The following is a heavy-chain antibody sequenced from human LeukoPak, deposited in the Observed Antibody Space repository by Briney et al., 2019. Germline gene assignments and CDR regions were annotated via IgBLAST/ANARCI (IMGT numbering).Heavy chain of an antibody. V-gene: IGHV3-64*01. CDR3: ARYGGSYVAFDY. Sequence: GGSLRLSCAASGFTFSSYAMHWVRPAPGKGLEYVSAISSNGGSTYYANSVKGRFTISRDNSKNTLYLQMGSLRAEDMAVYYCARYGGSYVAFDYWGQGTLVTVSS. CDR2: ISSNGGST. D-gene: IGHD1-26*01. CDR1: GFTFSSYA. J-gene: IGHJ4*02.